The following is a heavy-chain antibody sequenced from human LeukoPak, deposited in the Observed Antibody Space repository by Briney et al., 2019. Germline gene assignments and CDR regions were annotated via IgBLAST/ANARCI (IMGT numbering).Heavy chain of an antibody. J-gene: IGHJ3*02. V-gene: IGHV4-39*07. CDR3: ARDESSSWYSDAFDI. Sequence: PSETLSLTCTVSGGSISSSSYYWGWIRQPPGKGLEWIGSIYYSGSTYYNPSLKSRVTISVDTSKNQFSLKLSSVTAADTAVYYCARDESSSWYSDAFDIWGQGTMVTVSS. CDR2: IYYSGST. D-gene: IGHD6-13*01. CDR1: GGSISSSSYY.